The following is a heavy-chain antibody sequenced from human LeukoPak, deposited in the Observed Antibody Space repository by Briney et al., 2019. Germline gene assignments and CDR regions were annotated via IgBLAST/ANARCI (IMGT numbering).Heavy chain of an antibody. CDR1: GFTFSTYP. CDR3: ARALLGAFDY. Sequence: GGSLRLSCAASGFTFSTYPMHWGRQALGKGLEWVAVISYDGSKNYYADSVKGRFTISRDNSKNTLYLQMNSLRAEDTAVYYCARALLGAFDYWGQGTLVTVSS. V-gene: IGHV3-30-3*01. D-gene: IGHD7-27*01. CDR2: ISYDGSKN. J-gene: IGHJ4*02.